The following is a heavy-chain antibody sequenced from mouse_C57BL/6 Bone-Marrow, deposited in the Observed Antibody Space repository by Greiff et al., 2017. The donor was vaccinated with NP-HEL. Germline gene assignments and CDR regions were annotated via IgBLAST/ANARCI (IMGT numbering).Heavy chain of an antibody. J-gene: IGHJ4*01. CDR3: TTEDYGSSYYAMDY. CDR2: IDPEDGDT. D-gene: IGHD1-1*01. V-gene: IGHV14-1*01. Sequence: VQLQQSGAELVRPGASVKLSCTASGFNIKDYYMHWVKPRPEQGLEWIGRIDPEDGDTEYAPKFQGKATMTADTSSNTAYLQLSSLTSEDTAVYYCTTEDYGSSYYAMDYWGQGTSVTVSS. CDR1: GFNIKDYY.